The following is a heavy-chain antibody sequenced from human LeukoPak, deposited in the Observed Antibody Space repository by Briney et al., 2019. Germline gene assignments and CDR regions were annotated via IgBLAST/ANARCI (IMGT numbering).Heavy chain of an antibody. J-gene: IGHJ4*02. V-gene: IGHV4-34*01. D-gene: IGHD3-3*01. CDR1: GGSFSGYY. Sequence: SETLSLTCAVYGGSFSGYYWSWIRQPPGKGLEWIGEINHSGSTNYNPSLKSRVTISVNTSKNQFSLKLSSVTAADTAAYYCARALKDFWSGYSRAYFDYWGQGTLVTVSS. CDR2: INHSGST. CDR3: ARALKDFWSGYSRAYFDY.